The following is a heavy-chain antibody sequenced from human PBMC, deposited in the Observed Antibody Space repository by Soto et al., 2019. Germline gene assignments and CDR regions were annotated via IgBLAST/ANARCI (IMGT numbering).Heavy chain of an antibody. Sequence: QVHLVQSGAEVKKPGASVKVSCKASGYTFTSYGISWVRQAPGQGLEWMGWISAYNGNRNYAQKLQGRVTMTTDTSTSTADMELRSLRSDDTAVYYCAREASYYGAALWFFDLWGRGTLVTVSS. CDR1: GYTFTSYG. J-gene: IGHJ2*01. D-gene: IGHD4-17*01. CDR3: AREASYYGAALWFFDL. V-gene: IGHV1-18*01. CDR2: ISAYNGNR.